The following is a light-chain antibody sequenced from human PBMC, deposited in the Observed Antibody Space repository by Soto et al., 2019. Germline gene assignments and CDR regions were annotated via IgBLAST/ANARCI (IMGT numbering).Light chain of an antibody. V-gene: IGKV3-20*01. CDR1: QSVSSSY. CDR3: EHYGGSASYT. CDR2: GVS. J-gene: IGKJ2*01. Sequence: EIVLTQSPGTLSLSPGERAPLSCRASQSVSSSYLAWYQQKPGQAPRLLIYGVSNRATGIPDRFSGSGSGTDFTLTISRLEPEDFAVYYCEHYGGSASYTFGQGTKLEIK.